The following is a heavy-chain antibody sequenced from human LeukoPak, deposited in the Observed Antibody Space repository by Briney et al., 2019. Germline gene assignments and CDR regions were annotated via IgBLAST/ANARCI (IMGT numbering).Heavy chain of an antibody. CDR2: INPNTGDT. V-gene: IGHV1-2*02. CDR1: GYTFTGYY. J-gene: IGHJ4*02. Sequence: ASMKVSCKASGYTFTGYYMHLVRQAPGQGLEWMGWINPNTGDTNYAQKFQGRVTMTRDTSISTAYMELSSLRSDDTAVYYCARDLPEVYDYVWGSYRLSRTLPGDYWGQGTLVTVSS. D-gene: IGHD3-16*02. CDR3: ARDLPEVYDYVWGSYRLSRTLPGDY.